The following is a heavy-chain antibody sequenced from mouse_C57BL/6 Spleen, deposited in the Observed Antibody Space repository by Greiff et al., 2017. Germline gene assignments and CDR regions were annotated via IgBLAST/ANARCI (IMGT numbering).Heavy chain of an antibody. CDR2: INPSPGGT. Sequence: VQLQQSGPELVKPGASVKISCKASGYSFTGYYMNWVKQSPEKSLEWIGEINPSPGGTTYNQKFKAKATLTVDKSSSTAYMQLKSLTSEDSSVYYCASGGLRRGFAYWGQVTLVTVSA. CDR3: ASGGLRRGFAY. V-gene: IGHV1-42*01. D-gene: IGHD2-4*01. CDR1: GYSFTGYY. J-gene: IGHJ3*01.